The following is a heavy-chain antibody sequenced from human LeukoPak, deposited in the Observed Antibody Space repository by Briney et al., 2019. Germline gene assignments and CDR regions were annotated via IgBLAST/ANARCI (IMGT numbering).Heavy chain of an antibody. V-gene: IGHV4-38-2*02. D-gene: IGHD3-22*01. Sequence: SETLSLTCTVSGYSISTSYYWGWIRQPPGKGLEWIGSIYHSGNTYYSPSLKSRVTISLDTSRNQFSLKLNSVTAADTAVYYCAKSNGYGLIDIWGQGTMVTVSS. J-gene: IGHJ3*02. CDR2: IYHSGNT. CDR3: AKSNGYGLIDI. CDR1: GYSISTSYY.